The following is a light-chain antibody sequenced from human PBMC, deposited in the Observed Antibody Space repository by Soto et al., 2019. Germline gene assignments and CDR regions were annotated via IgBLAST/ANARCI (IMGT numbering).Light chain of an antibody. CDR2: AAS. CDR3: QQYYSYPRT. Sequence: AIRMTQSPSSFSASTGDRVTITCRASQGISSYLAWYQQKPGKAPKLLIYAASTLQSGVPSRFSGSGSGTDFTLTISFLQSEDFATYYCQQYYSYPRTFGLGTKVEIK. V-gene: IGKV1-8*01. CDR1: QGISSY. J-gene: IGKJ1*01.